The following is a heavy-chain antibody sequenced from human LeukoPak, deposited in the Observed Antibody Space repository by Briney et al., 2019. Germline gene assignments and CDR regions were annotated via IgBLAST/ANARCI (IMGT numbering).Heavy chain of an antibody. CDR3: ARDSFGGLDP. Sequence: GRSLRLSCAASGFTFSSYAMHWVRQAPGKGLEWVAVISYDGSNKYYADSVKGRSTISRDNSKNTLYLQMNSLRAEDTAVYYCARDSFGGLDPWGQGTLVTVSS. D-gene: IGHD3-10*01. V-gene: IGHV3-30*04. CDR1: GFTFSSYA. CDR2: ISYDGSNK. J-gene: IGHJ5*02.